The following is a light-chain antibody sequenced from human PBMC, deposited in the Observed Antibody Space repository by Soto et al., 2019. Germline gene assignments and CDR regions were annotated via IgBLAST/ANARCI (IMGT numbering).Light chain of an antibody. CDR1: SSDVGGYNY. CDR3: SSYTSSSTSVV. CDR2: DVS. J-gene: IGLJ2*01. V-gene: IGLV2-14*01. Sequence: QSVLTQPASVSGSPGQSITICCTGTSSDVGGYNYVSWYQQHPGKAPKLMIYDVSNRPSGVSNRFSGSKSGNTASLTISGLQAEDEADYYCSSYTSSSTSVVFGGGTKVTVL.